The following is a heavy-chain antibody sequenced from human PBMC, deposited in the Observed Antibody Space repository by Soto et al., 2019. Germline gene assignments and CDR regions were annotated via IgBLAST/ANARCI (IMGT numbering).Heavy chain of an antibody. Sequence: PSETLSLTCTVSGGSISSSSYYWGWIRQPPGKGLEWIGSIYYSGSTYYNPSLKSRVTISVDTSKNQFSLKLSSVTAADTAVYYCATPLSSYDILTGLYYYCYGMDVCGQGSTV. D-gene: IGHD3-9*01. V-gene: IGHV4-39*01. CDR3: ATPLSSYDILTGLYYYCYGMDV. J-gene: IGHJ6*02. CDR1: GGSISSSSYY. CDR2: IYYSGST.